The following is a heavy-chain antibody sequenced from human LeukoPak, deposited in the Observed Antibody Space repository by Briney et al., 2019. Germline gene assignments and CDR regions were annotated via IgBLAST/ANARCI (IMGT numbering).Heavy chain of an antibody. Sequence: ASVKVSCKASGDTFNKYAISWVRQAPGQGLEWMGRISAYNGNTNYAQKLQGRVTMTTDTSTSTAYMELRSLRSDDTAVYYCARMVRGVMIAFDIWGQGTMVTVSS. J-gene: IGHJ3*02. CDR3: ARMVRGVMIAFDI. CDR1: GDTFNKYA. V-gene: IGHV1-18*01. D-gene: IGHD3-10*01. CDR2: ISAYNGNT.